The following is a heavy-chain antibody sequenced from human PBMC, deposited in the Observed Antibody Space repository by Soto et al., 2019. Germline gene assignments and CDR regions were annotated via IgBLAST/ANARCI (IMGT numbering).Heavy chain of an antibody. D-gene: IGHD1-7*01. CDR3: ARDRPITGTTIDYYYGMDV. CDR2: ISYDGSNK. CDR1: GFTFSSYA. J-gene: IGHJ6*02. V-gene: IGHV3-30-3*01. Sequence: LRLSCAASGFTFSSYAMHWVRQAPGKGLEWVAVISYDGSNKYYADSVKGRFTISRDNSKNTLYLQMNSLRAEDTAVYYCARDRPITGTTIDYYYGMDVWGQGTTVTVSS.